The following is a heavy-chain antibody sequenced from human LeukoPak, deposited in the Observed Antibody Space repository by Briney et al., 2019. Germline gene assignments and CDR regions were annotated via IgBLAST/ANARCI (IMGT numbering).Heavy chain of an antibody. Sequence: ASVKVSCKASGYTFTTYNINWVRQAPGQGLEWMGWITADNGNTNYAQKFQGRVTMTTDTSTSTVYMELRSLRSDDTAVYYCARVQSSSWGYAFDIWGQGTMVTVSS. J-gene: IGHJ3*02. CDR2: ITADNGNT. V-gene: IGHV1-18*01. CDR1: GYTFTTYN. D-gene: IGHD6-13*01. CDR3: ARVQSSSWGYAFDI.